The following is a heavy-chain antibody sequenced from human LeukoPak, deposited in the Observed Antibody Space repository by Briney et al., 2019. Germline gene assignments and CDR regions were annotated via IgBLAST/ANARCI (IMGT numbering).Heavy chain of an antibody. CDR3: ARDASGAPYNWFDP. Sequence: ASVKVSCKASGYTFTGYYMHGVRQAPGQGLEWMGWINANSGGTNYAQKFQGRVTMTRDTSISTAYMELSRLRSDDTAVYYCARDASGAPYNWFDPWGQGTLVTVSS. CDR1: GYTFTGYY. V-gene: IGHV1-2*02. CDR2: INANSGGT. J-gene: IGHJ5*02.